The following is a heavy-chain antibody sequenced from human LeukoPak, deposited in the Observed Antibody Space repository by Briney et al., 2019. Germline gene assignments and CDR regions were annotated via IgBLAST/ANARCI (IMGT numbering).Heavy chain of an antibody. CDR2: IWYDGSNK. CDR1: GFTFRNYG. J-gene: IGHJ4*02. Sequence: GGSLRLSCAASGFTFRNYGMHWVRQAPGKGLEWVALIWYDGSNKYYADSVKGRFTISRDNSKNTLYLQMNSLRAEDTAVYYCARVGSSWHFDYWGQGTLVTVSS. D-gene: IGHD6-13*01. V-gene: IGHV3-30*02. CDR3: ARVGSSWHFDY.